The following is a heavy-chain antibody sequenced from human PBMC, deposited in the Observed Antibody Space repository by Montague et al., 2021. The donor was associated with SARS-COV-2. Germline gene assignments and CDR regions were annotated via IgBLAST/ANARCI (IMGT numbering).Heavy chain of an antibody. J-gene: IGHJ5*02. CDR1: GGSISSGDYY. D-gene: IGHD1-7*01. CDR3: VGTLALRRGWFDP. V-gene: IGHV4-30-4*08. Sequence: TLSLTCTVSGGSISSGDYYWSWIRQPPGKGLEWIGYIYYSGSTYYNPSLKSRVTISVDTSKNQFSLKLSSVTAADTAVYYCVGTLALRRGWFDPWGQGTLVTVSS. CDR2: IYYSGST.